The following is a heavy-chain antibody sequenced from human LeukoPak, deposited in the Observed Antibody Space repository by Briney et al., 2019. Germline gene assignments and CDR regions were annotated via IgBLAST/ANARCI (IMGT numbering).Heavy chain of an antibody. D-gene: IGHD2-15*01. V-gene: IGHV3-23*01. CDR1: GFTFSSYA. J-gene: IGHJ4*02. CDR3: AKGTSSSCYSAPNY. CDR2: ICSNDNNT. Sequence: GGSLRLSCAASGFTFSSYAMNWVRQAPGKGLEWVSAICSNDNNTYYANSVKGRFTISRDNSKNTLSLQLNSLRAEDTAIYYCAKGTSSSCYSAPNYWGQGTLVTVSS.